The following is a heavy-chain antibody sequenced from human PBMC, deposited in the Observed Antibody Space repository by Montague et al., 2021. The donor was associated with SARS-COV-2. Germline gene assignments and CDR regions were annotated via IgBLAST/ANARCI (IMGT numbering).Heavy chain of an antibody. D-gene: IGHD2-21*02. J-gene: IGHJ4*02. Sequence: SLRLSCAASGFTFNTYSMHWVRRAPGKGLEWVSSISSSGTYIYYXDSVRGRFTISRDNAHNSLSLQLNSLRPEDTALYYCARDGGQFGDWPYYFAFWGQGTLVSVSS. CDR2: ISSSGTYI. V-gene: IGHV3-21*01. CDR1: GFTFNTYS. CDR3: ARDGGQFGDWPYYFAF.